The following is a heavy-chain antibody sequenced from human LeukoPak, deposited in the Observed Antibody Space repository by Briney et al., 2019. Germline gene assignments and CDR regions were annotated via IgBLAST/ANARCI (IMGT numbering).Heavy chain of an antibody. CDR3: ARGTYYYDSSRFGADY. CDR1: GGSFSGYY. D-gene: IGHD3-22*01. Sequence: SETLSLTCAVYGGSFSGYYWSWIRQPPGKGLEWIGEINHSGSTNYNPSLKSRVTISVDTSKNQCSLKLSSVTAADTAVYYCARGTYYYDSSRFGADYWGQGTLVTVSS. CDR2: INHSGST. V-gene: IGHV4-34*01. J-gene: IGHJ4*02.